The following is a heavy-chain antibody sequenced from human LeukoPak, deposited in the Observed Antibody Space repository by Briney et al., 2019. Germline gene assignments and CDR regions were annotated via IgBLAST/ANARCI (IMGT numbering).Heavy chain of an antibody. CDR3: GTHAGRTGSDD. D-gene: IGHD3/OR15-3a*01. CDR2: ISGSGSDI. J-gene: IGHJ4*02. CDR1: GFIFSGYY. V-gene: IGHV3-11*01. Sequence: GGSLRLSCATSGFIFSGYYMSWIRQAPGKGLEWVSYISGSGSDISYADSVKGRFTISRDNAKDSLYLQMSSLRAEDTAVYYCGTHAGRTGSDDWGQGTLVTVSS.